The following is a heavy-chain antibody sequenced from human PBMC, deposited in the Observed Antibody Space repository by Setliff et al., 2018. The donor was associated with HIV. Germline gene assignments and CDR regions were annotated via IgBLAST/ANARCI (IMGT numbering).Heavy chain of an antibody. D-gene: IGHD5-18*01. V-gene: IGHV3-33*06. CDR1: GFTFSSYG. CDR3: AKESPRAGYSVFDY. CDR2: IWSDGSNK. J-gene: IGHJ4*02. Sequence: PGGSLRLSCAASGFTFSSYGMHWVRQAPGKGLEWVAVIWSDGSNKYYADSVKGRFTISRDNSKNTLYLQMYSLRAEDTAVYYCAKESPRAGYSVFDYWGQGTLVTVSS.